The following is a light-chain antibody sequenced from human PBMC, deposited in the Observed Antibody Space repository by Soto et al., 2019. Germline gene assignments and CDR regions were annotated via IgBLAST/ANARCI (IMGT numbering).Light chain of an antibody. CDR1: QSISYY. J-gene: IGKJ1*01. CDR2: TTS. Sequence: DIQMTQSPSSLSASVGDRVTITCRASQSISYYLNWYQQKPGRAPRLLIYTTSSLQSGVPSKFSGSASGTDCTLTISSLQPEDFATYYCQQSYTTPWTFGQGTKVEIK. CDR3: QQSYTTPWT. V-gene: IGKV1-39*01.